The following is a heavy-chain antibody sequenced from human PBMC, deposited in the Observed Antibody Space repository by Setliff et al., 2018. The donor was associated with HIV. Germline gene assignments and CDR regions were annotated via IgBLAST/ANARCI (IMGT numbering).Heavy chain of an antibody. CDR2: ISGSGGST. CDR1: GFTFSSYA. Sequence: GGSLRLSCAASGFTFSSYAMSWVRQAPGKGLEWVSAISGSGGSTYYADSVKGRFTISRDNSKNTLHLQMNRLRAEDTAVYYCARGTYYYDSSGFDAFDIWGQGTLVTVSS. J-gene: IGHJ3*02. CDR3: ARGTYYYDSSGFDAFDI. D-gene: IGHD3-22*01. V-gene: IGHV3-23*01.